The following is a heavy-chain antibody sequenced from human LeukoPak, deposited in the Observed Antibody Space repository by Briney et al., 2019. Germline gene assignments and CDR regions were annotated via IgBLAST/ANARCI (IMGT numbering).Heavy chain of an antibody. Sequence: GESLKISCKGSGYSFTSYWISWVRQMPGKGLECMGRIDPRDSYIISSPSFQGHVTISADKSITTAYLQSSSLKASDTAMYYCARTSGGDDTNSEAFDIWGQGTMVTVSS. J-gene: IGHJ3*02. CDR1: GYSFTSYW. D-gene: IGHD2-8*01. CDR2: IDPRDSYI. V-gene: IGHV5-10-1*01. CDR3: ARTSGGDDTNSEAFDI.